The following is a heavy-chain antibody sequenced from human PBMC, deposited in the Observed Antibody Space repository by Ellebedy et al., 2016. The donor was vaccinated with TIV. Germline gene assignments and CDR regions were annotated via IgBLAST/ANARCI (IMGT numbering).Heavy chain of an antibody. Sequence: GESLKISXAASGFTFSNYAMPWVRQAPGKGLEWVSTISGSGDTTYYADSADSVKGRFTISRDNSKNMLYLQMNSLRAEDTAIYYCVRGEPIADYWGQGILVTVSS. CDR2: ISGSGDTT. J-gene: IGHJ4*02. V-gene: IGHV3-23*01. CDR1: GFTFSNYA. CDR3: VRGEPIADY. D-gene: IGHD1-14*01.